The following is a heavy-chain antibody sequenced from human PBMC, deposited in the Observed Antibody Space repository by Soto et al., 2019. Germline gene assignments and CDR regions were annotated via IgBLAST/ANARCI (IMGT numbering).Heavy chain of an antibody. V-gene: IGHV4-34*02. J-gene: IGHJ6*02. D-gene: IGHD1-7*01. Sequence: QVHLQQRGAGLLKPSETLSLNCVVSGESFSGYYWSWIRQTPGMGLEWIGEVDHRGSTTYNPSLKNPASISIDSFKNLFSLELTSVTAADTALYFCARYEYGNSLYGVDVRGQGTRVTVSS. CDR2: VDHRGST. CDR3: ARYEYGNSLYGVDV. CDR1: GESFSGYY.